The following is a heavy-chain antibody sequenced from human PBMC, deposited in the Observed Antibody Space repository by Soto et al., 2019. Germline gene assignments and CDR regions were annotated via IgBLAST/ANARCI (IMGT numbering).Heavy chain of an antibody. Sequence: EVQLVESGGGLVQTGGSLKLSCAASGFTFSGSAMHWVRQASGKGLEWVGRIRSKANSYATASAASVKGRFTISRDDSKNTAYLQMNSLKTEDTAVYYCTSLAATRDYYYGMDVWGQGTTVTVSS. J-gene: IGHJ6*02. CDR3: TSLAATRDYYYGMDV. V-gene: IGHV3-73*02. CDR1: GFTFSGSA. D-gene: IGHD6-13*01. CDR2: IRSKANSYAT.